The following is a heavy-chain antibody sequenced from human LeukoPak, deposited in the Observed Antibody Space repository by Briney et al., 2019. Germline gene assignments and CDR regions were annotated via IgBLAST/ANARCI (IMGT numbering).Heavy chain of an antibody. J-gene: IGHJ5*02. Sequence: SQTLSLTCAISGDSVSSISATWNWIRQSPSRGLEWLGRTYYRSWWYNDYAVSVKSRITINPDTSKNQFSLQLNSVTPEDTAVYYCARDLPPHFNWFDPWGQGTLVTVSS. V-gene: IGHV6-1*01. CDR2: TYYRSWWYN. CDR1: GDSVSSISAT. CDR3: ARDLPPHFNWFDP.